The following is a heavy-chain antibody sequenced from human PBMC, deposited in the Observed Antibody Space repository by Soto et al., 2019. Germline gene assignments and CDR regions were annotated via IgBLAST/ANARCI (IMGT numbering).Heavy chain of an antibody. CDR2: ISYDGSNK. CDR1: GFTFSSYA. Sequence: LRLSCAASGFTFSSYAMHWVRQAPGKGLEWVAVISYDGSNKYYADSVKGRFTISRDNSKNTLYLQMNSLRAEDTAVYYCARDGLYGDPLYYYYGMDVWGQGTTVTVSS. J-gene: IGHJ6*02. D-gene: IGHD4-17*01. V-gene: IGHV3-30-3*01. CDR3: ARDGLYGDPLYYYYGMDV.